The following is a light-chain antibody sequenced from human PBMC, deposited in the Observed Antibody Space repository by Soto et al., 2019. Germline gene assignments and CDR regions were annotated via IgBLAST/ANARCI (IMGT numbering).Light chain of an antibody. Sequence: DIQMTQSPSTLSASVGDRVTITCRASQSISTWLAWYQQKPGKAPKLLIYDVSSLESGVPSRFSGSGSGTEFTLTISCLQPDDFAAYYCQQYKSYSLTFGGGTKVEIK. V-gene: IGKV1-5*01. CDR3: QQYKSYSLT. CDR2: DVS. J-gene: IGKJ4*01. CDR1: QSISTW.